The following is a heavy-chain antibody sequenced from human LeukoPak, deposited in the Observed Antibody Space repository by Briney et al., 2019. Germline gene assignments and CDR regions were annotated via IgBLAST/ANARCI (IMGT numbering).Heavy chain of an antibody. CDR1: GYSFTSYW. CDR3: ARRLPLAGSYYHAFDI. D-gene: IGHD1-26*01. CDR2: IYPGDSDT. V-gene: IGHV5-51*01. Sequence: GESLKISCQGSGYSFTSYWIGWVRQMPGKGLEWMGIIYPGDSDTRYSPSFQGQVTISADKSISTAYLQWSSLKASDTAMYYCARRLPLAGSYYHAFDIWGQGTMVTVSS. J-gene: IGHJ3*02.